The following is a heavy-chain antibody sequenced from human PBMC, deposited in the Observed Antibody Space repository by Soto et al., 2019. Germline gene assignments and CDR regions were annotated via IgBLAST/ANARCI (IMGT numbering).Heavy chain of an antibody. CDR2: IIPIFGTA. Sequence: QVQLVQSGAEVKKPGSSVKVSCKASGGTFSSHSISWVRQAPGQGLEWVGGIIPIFGTANYAQKFQGRVTITADESTSTAYMELSSLRSEDTAVYYCGGSGWYEENWLDPWGQGTLVTVSS. CDR1: GGTFSSHS. V-gene: IGHV1-69*12. J-gene: IGHJ5*02. CDR3: GGSGWYEENWLDP. D-gene: IGHD6-19*01.